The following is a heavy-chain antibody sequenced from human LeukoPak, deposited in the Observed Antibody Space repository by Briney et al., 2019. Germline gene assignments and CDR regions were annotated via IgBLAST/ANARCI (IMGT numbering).Heavy chain of an antibody. CDR2: INPSGGST. D-gene: IGHD3-3*01. V-gene: IGHV1-46*01. Sequence: GASVKVSCKASGYTFTSYYMHWVRQAPGQGLEWMGIINPSGGSTSYAQKFQGRVTMTRDTSTSTVYMELSSLRSEDTAVYYCARDLEWLPNYYYYGMDVWGQGTTVTVSS. CDR1: GYTFTSYY. CDR3: ARDLEWLPNYYYYGMDV. J-gene: IGHJ6*02.